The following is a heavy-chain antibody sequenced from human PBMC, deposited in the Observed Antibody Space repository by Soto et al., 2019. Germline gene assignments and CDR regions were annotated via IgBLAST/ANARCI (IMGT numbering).Heavy chain of an antibody. Sequence: GESLKISCKGSGYSFTIYWISWVRQMPGKGLEWMGRIDPSDSYTNYSPSFQGHVTISADKSISTAYLQWSSLKASDTAMYYCARDGVLRFLEWSNYYYGMDVWGQGTTVTVSS. V-gene: IGHV5-10-1*01. CDR1: GYSFTIYW. D-gene: IGHD3-3*01. CDR3: ARDGVLRFLEWSNYYYGMDV. J-gene: IGHJ6*02. CDR2: IDPSDSYT.